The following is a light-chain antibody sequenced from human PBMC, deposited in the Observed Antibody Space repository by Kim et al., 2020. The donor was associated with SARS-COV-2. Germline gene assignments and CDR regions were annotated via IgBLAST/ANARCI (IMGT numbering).Light chain of an antibody. V-gene: IGKV3-20*01. Sequence: EIVLTQSPGTLSLSPGERATLSCRASQSVSSSSLAWYQQKPGQAPRLLIFGTSSRATGIPHRFRGSGSGTDFTLTITGLEPEDFAVYYCQQYGSALFGSGTKVDI. J-gene: IGKJ3*01. CDR3: QQYGSAL. CDR1: QSVSSSS. CDR2: GTS.